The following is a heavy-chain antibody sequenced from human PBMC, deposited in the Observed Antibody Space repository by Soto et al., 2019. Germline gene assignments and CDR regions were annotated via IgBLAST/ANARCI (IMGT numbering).Heavy chain of an antibody. CDR1: GGSISSYY. Sequence: SETLSLTCTVSGGSISSYYWSWIRQPAGRGLEWIGRIYTSGGTNYNPSLKSRVTMSVDTSKNQFSLKLSSVTAADTAVYYCAREVRVDTSGCLHYWGQGTMVAV. D-gene: IGHD5-18*01. J-gene: IGHJ4*02. CDR2: IYTSGGT. V-gene: IGHV4-4*07. CDR3: AREVRVDTSGCLHY.